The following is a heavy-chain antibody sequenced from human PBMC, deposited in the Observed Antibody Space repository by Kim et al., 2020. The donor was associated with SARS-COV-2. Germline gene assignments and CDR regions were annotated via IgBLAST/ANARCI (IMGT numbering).Heavy chain of an antibody. Sequence: ASVKVSCKVSGYTLTELSMHWVRQAPGKGLEWMGGFDPEDGETIYAQKFQGRVTMTEDTSTDTAYMELSSLRSEDTAVYYCATAGRRLDYYDSSGYYFCFDYWGQGTLVTVSS. V-gene: IGHV1-24*01. CDR3: ATAGRRLDYYDSSGYYFCFDY. CDR2: FDPEDGET. J-gene: IGHJ4*02. CDR1: GYTLTELS. D-gene: IGHD3-22*01.